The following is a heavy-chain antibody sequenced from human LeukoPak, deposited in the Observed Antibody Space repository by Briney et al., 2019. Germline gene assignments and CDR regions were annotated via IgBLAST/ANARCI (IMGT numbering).Heavy chain of an antibody. D-gene: IGHD1-26*01. CDR3: ARERYPNTGIVGATHFDY. J-gene: IGHJ4*02. CDR1: GFTFSSYA. V-gene: IGHV3-30-3*01. CDR2: ISYDGSNK. Sequence: GGSLRLSCAASGFTFSSYAMHWVRQAPGKGLEWVAVISYDGSNKYYADSVKGRFTISRDNSKNTLYPQMNSLRAEDTAVYYCARERYPNTGIVGATHFDYWGRGTLVTVSS.